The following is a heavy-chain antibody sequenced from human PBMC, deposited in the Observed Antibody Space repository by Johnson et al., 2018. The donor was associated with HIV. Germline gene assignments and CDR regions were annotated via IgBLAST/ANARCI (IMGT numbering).Heavy chain of an antibody. CDR3: TTAGLRYFYWFTGAFEI. D-gene: IGHD3-9*01. CDR1: GFTCSNAW. J-gene: IGHJ3*02. V-gene: IGHV3-15*01. Sequence: VQLVESGGGLVKPGGSLRLSCAASGFTCSNAWMSWVRQAPGKGLEWVGRIKSTTDGGTTDNAGTMNGSFHIKRYDSKNTLYLQMNSLKTEDTAVYYCTTAGLRYFYWFTGAFEILGQGTMVTVSS. CDR2: IKSTTDGGTT.